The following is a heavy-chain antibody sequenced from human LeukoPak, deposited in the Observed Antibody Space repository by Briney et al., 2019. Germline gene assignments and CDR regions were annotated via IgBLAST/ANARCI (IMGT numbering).Heavy chain of an antibody. CDR1: GYTFTNYY. CDR2: INPSGGTT. D-gene: IGHD1-1*01. CDR3: ARKGGITSTADY. V-gene: IGHV1-46*01. Sequence: ASVKVSCKASGYTFTNYYMHWVRQAPGQGLEWMAIINPSGGTTTYAQKFQGRVTVSTDTSTSTVYMELSRLRSEDTAVYYCARKGGITSTADYWGQGTLVTVSS. J-gene: IGHJ4*02.